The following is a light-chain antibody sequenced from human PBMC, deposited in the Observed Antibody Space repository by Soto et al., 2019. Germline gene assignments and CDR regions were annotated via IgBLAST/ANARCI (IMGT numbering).Light chain of an antibody. CDR2: EVS. CDR3: QHLNSYPIT. V-gene: IGKV1-9*01. CDR1: QGVSSH. Sequence: IQLTQFPSSLSASVGDRVTITCRASQGVSSHLAWHQQKPGKAPKLLIYEVSTLQSGVPSRFSGSGSWTDFTLTISSLQPEDFATYYCQHLNSYPITFGQGTRLEIK. J-gene: IGKJ5*01.